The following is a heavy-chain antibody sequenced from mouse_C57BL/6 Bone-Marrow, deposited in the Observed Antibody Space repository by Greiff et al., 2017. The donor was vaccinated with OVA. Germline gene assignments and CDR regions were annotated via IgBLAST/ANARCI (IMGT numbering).Heavy chain of an antibody. V-gene: IGHV14-4*01. J-gene: IGHJ2*01. CDR3: TTLYGGDY. Sequence: VQLQQSGAELVRPGASVKLSCTASGFNIKDDYMHWVKQRPEQGLEWIGWIDPENGDTEYASKFQGKATITADTSSNTAYLQLSSLTSEDTAVYYCTTLYGGDYWGQGTTLTVSS. D-gene: IGHD1-1*01. CDR1: GFNIKDDY. CDR2: IDPENGDT.